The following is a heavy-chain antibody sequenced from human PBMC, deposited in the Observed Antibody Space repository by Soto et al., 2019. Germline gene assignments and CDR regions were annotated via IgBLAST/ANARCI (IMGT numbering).Heavy chain of an antibody. CDR1: GGTFSSYA. CDR3: ARSPVMGAMAPGGFDP. D-gene: IGHD1-26*01. Sequence: GASVKVSCKASGGTFSSYAISWVRQAPGQGLEWMGGIIPIFGTANYAQKFQGRVTITADESTSTAYMELSSLRSEDTAVYYCARSPVMGAMAPGGFDPWGQGTLVTVSS. CDR2: IIPIFGTA. V-gene: IGHV1-69*13. J-gene: IGHJ5*02.